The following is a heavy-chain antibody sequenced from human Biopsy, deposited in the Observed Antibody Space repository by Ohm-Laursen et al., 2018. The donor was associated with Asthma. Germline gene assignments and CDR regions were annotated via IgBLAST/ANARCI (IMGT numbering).Heavy chain of an antibody. V-gene: IGHV4-59*01. J-gene: IGHJ4*02. D-gene: IGHD2-15*01. CDR2: IHYSGST. Sequence: SQTLSLTCTVPGVSIRSYYWTWIWQSPGKGLEWIGNIHYSGSTYSNPSPKSRVTISVDTSKKQISLRLSSVIAADTAVYYCAGFCSGGNCPDHWGQGTLVTVSS. CDR1: GVSIRSYY. CDR3: AGFCSGGNCPDH.